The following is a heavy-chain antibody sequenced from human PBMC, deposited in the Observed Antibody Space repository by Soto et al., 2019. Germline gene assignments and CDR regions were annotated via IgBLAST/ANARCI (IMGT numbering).Heavy chain of an antibody. CDR2: ISGSGGST. J-gene: IGHJ4*02. V-gene: IGHV3-23*01. Sequence: GSLRLSWEASGFTFSSYAMSWVRQAPGKGLEWVSAISGSGGSTYYADSVKGRFTISRDNSKNTLYLQMNSLRAEDTAVYYCANLELGIRSFDYWGQGTLVTVSS. D-gene: IGHD7-27*01. CDR1: GFTFSSYA. CDR3: ANLELGIRSFDY.